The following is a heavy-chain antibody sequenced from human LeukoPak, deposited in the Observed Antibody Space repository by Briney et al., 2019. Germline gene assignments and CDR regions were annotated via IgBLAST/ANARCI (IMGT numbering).Heavy chain of an antibody. D-gene: IGHD2-8*02. V-gene: IGHV1-69*06. CDR2: IIPIFGTA. Sequence: ASVKVSCKASGGTFSSYAISWVRQAPGQGLEWMGGIIPIFGTANYAQKFQGRVTITADKSTSTAYMELSSLRSEDTAVYYCARALSYSWYYYYYYYMDVWGKGTTVTISS. J-gene: IGHJ6*03. CDR1: GGTFSSYA. CDR3: ARALSYSWYYYYYYYMDV.